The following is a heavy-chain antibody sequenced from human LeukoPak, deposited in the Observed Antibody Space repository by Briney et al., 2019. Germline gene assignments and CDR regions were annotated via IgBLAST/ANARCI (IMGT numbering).Heavy chain of an antibody. V-gene: IGHV1-2*02. D-gene: IGHD5-24*01. CDR1: GYTFSGHY. CDR3: ARDSRYNNWFDP. CDR2: INPNSGGT. Sequence: ASMRVSCKASGYTFSGHYMHWVRQAPGQGLEWMGWINPNSGGTNYAQKFQGRVTMTRDTSISTAYMELSRLRSDDTAVYYCARDSRYNNWFDPWGQGTLVTVSS. J-gene: IGHJ5*02.